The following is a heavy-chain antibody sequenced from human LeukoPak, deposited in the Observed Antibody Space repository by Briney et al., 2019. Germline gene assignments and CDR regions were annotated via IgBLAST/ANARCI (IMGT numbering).Heavy chain of an antibody. CDR2: INPSGGST. CDR3: ASGGPGHSYGGFDY. J-gene: IGHJ4*02. D-gene: IGHD5-18*01. V-gene: IGHV1-46*01. Sequence: INPSGGSTSYAQKFQGRVTMTRDTSTSTVYMELSSLRSEDTAVYYCASGGPGHSYGGFDYWGRGTLVTVSS.